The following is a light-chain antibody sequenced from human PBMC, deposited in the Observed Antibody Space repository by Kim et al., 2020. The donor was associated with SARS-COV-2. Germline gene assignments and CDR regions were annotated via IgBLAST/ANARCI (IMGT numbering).Light chain of an antibody. V-gene: IGLV1-40*01. CDR3: QSYDSSLTGSGV. CDR1: SSDIGAGYD. Sequence: VTNSCTGSSSDIGAGYDVHWYQQLPGTAPKLLIYDNSNRPSGVPDRFSGSKSGTSASLAITGLQAEDEADYYCQSYDSSLTGSGVFGGGTQLTVL. J-gene: IGLJ3*02. CDR2: DNS.